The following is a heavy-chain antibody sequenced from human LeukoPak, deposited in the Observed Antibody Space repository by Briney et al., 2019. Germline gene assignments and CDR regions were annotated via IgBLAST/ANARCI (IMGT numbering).Heavy chain of an antibody. Sequence: SETLSLTCTVSGDAISNDCWTWSRQPPGKGLAWIGGFCNSGSTNYNPSLKSRVTISVDTSKNQSYLNLSSVPAADTAVYYCARLTRFGLDWYFDLWGCGTLVTVSS. V-gene: IGHV4-59*08. J-gene: IGHJ2*01. CDR3: ARLTRFGLDWYFDL. D-gene: IGHD1-1*01. CDR1: GDAISNDC. CDR2: FCNSGST.